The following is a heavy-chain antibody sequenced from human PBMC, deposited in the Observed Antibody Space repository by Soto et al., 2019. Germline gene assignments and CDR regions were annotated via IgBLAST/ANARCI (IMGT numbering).Heavy chain of an antibody. V-gene: IGHV1-3*01. Sequence: ASVKVSCKASGYTFTGYAMHWVRQAPGQRLEWMGWINAGNGNTKYSQKFQGRVTITRDTSASTAYMDLSSLRTEDTAVYYCARVVAVPADFDYWGQGTLVTVSS. CDR3: ARVVAVPADFDY. CDR2: INAGNGNT. CDR1: GYTFTGYA. J-gene: IGHJ4*02. D-gene: IGHD6-19*01.